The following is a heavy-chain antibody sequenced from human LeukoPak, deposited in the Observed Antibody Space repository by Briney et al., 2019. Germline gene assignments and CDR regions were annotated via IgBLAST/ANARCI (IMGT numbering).Heavy chain of an antibody. CDR1: GYTFTSYY. J-gene: IGHJ4*02. V-gene: IGHV1-46*01. CDR2: INPSGGST. D-gene: IGHD3-22*01. CDR3: ARGPRLGRSSGYYYLNY. Sequence: ASVKVSCKASGYTFTSYYMHWVRQAPGQGLEWMGIINPSGGSTSYAQKFQGRVTTTRDTSTSTVYMELSSLRSEDTAVYYCARGPRLGRSSGYYYLNYWGQGTLVTVSS.